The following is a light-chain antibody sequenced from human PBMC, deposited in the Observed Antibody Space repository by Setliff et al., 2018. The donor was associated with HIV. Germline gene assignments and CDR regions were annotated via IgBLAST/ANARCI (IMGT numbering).Light chain of an antibody. CDR2: SDD. V-gene: IGLV1-44*01. CDR1: SSNIGSNT. Sequence: QSALTQPPSASGTPGQRVAISCSGSSSNIGSNTVNWYRQLPGTAPKLLIHSDDHRPSGVPDRFSGSKSGASASLAIAGLRAEDEADYYCQSYDSMLSGYVFGTGTKVTVL. CDR3: QSYDSMLSGYV. J-gene: IGLJ1*01.